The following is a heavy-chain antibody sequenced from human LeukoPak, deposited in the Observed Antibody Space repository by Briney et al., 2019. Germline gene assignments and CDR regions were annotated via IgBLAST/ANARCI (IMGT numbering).Heavy chain of an antibody. Sequence: SETLSLTCTVSGGSVSSGSYYWSWIRQPPGKGLEWIGYIYYSGSTNYNPSLKSRVTISVDTSKNQFSLKLSSVTAADTAVYYCARDSATYDSSGYYYVYWGQGTLVTVSS. D-gene: IGHD3-22*01. CDR3: ARDSATYDSSGYYYVY. CDR1: GGSVSSGSYY. J-gene: IGHJ4*02. V-gene: IGHV4-61*01. CDR2: IYYSGST.